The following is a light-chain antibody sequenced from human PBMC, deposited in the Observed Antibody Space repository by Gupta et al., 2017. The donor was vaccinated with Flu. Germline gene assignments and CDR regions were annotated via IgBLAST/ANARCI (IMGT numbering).Light chain of an antibody. CDR1: SSDVGSYNL. CDR3: CSYAGSVLYV. J-gene: IGLJ1*01. V-gene: IGLV2-23*02. CDR2: EVS. Sequence: QSALTQPASVSGSPGQSITISCTGTSSDVGSYNLVPWYQQHPGKAPKLMIYEVSRRPSGISNRFSGSKSGNTASLRISGLQAEDEAEYFCCSYAGSVLYVFGTGTKVTVL.